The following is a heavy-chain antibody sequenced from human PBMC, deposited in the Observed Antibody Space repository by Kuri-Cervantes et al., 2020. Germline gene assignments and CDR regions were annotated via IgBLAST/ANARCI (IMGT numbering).Heavy chain of an antibody. V-gene: IGHV3-30-3*01. D-gene: IGHD2-15*01. CDR2: ISYDGSNK. CDR1: GFTFSSYA. CDR3: ARGLLIVVVVAAPLGGYYGMDV. Sequence: GGSLRLSCAASGFTFSSYAMHWVRQAPGKGLEWVAVISYDGSNKYYADSVKGRFTISRDNSKNTLYLQMNSLRAGDTAVYYCARGLLIVVVVAAPLGGYYGMDVWGQGTTVTVSS. J-gene: IGHJ6*02.